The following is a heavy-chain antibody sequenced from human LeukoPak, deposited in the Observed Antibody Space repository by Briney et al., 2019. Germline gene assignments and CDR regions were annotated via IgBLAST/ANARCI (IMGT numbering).Heavy chain of an antibody. CDR3: ARHLDYYGSGTYEF. J-gene: IGHJ4*02. V-gene: IGHV4-59*08. D-gene: IGHD3-10*01. Sequence: SQSLSLACTVYGRSISSSHWGWIRQPPGNGLEWNGYISYSGRTNYNPSLKSRVTISVDASKNQFSLSLSSVTAADTAVYYCARHLDYYGSGTYEFWGQGTLVSVSS. CDR1: GRSISSSH. CDR2: ISYSGRT.